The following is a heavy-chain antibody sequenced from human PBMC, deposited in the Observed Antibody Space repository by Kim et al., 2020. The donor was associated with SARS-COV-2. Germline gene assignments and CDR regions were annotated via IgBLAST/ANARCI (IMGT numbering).Heavy chain of an antibody. Sequence: GGSLRLSCEASGFTFSIYTMTWFRQAPGKGLEWLACITGNGDTVYYADSVKGRSTISRDNAMNSLYLQMNSLRDEDTAVYYCSRDYYGSVDLWGQGTLVT. V-gene: IGHV3-48*02. CDR1: GFTFSIYT. J-gene: IGHJ5*02. D-gene: IGHD3-10*01. CDR2: ITGNGDTV. CDR3: SRDYYGSVDL.